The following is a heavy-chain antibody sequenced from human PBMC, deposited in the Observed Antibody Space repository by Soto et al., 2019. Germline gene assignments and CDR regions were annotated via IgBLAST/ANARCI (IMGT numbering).Heavy chain of an antibody. V-gene: IGHV3-30-3*01. Sequence: GSLRLSCAASGFTFSSYAMHWVRQAPGKGLEWVAVISYDGSNKYYADSVKGRFTISRDNSKNTLYLQMNSLRAEDTAVYYCATSYYYDSSGPRPFDYWGQGTLVTVSS. D-gene: IGHD3-22*01. CDR3: ATSYYYDSSGPRPFDY. CDR2: ISYDGSNK. J-gene: IGHJ4*02. CDR1: GFTFSSYA.